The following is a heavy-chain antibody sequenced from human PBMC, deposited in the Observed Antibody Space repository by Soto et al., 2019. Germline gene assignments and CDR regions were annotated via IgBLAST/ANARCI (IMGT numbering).Heavy chain of an antibody. V-gene: IGHV3-21*01. Sequence: EVQLVESGGGLVKPGGSLRLSCAASGFTFSIYSMNWLPQAPGKALEWVSSISTSSSYIYYADSMKGRFTISRDNAKNSLYLQMNSLRAEDTAVYYCARDLHDYVSFRFDPWGQGTLVTVSS. J-gene: IGHJ5*02. CDR3: ARDLHDYVSFRFDP. CDR1: GFTFSIYS. CDR2: ISTSSSYI. D-gene: IGHD3-16*01.